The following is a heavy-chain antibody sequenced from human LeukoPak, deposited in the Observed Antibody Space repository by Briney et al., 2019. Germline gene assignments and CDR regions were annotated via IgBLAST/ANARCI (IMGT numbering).Heavy chain of an antibody. CDR3: ARHSGSLWLDAFDI. J-gene: IGHJ3*02. CDR1: GGSINSYY. D-gene: IGHD3-10*01. Sequence: PSETLSLTCTVSGGSINSYYWGWIRQPPGKGLEWIGSIYYSGSTYYNPSLKSRVTISVDTSKNQFSLKLSSVTAADTAVYYCARHSGSLWLDAFDIWGQGIMVTVSS. V-gene: IGHV4-39*01. CDR2: IYYSGST.